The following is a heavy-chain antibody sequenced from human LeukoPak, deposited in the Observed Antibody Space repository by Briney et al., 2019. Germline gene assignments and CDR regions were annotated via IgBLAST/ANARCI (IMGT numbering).Heavy chain of an antibody. CDR1: SGSFSGYY. CDR2: INHSGST. D-gene: IGHD5-18*01. J-gene: IGHJ5*02. Sequence: SETLSLTCAVYSGSFSGYYWSWIRQPPGKGLEWIGEINHSGSTNYNPSLKSRVTISVDTSKNQFSLKLSSVTAADTAVYYCARAVGDTAMVTWSWFDPWGQGTLVTVSS. CDR3: ARAVGDTAMVTWSWFDP. V-gene: IGHV4-34*01.